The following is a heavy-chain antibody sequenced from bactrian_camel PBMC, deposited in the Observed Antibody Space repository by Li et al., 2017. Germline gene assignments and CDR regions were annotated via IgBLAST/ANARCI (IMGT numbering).Heavy chain of an antibody. Sequence: HVQLVESGGGSVQAGGSLRLSCTASGVRTSCMAWFRRAPGMERKLVAVIDSDGRTTYVDSVKGRFTISRDNAKNILYLLMNGVKPEDTGNYYCAADYDCSGAYEKWGHGTQVTVS. J-gene: IGHJ4*01. V-gene: IGHV3S53*01. CDR3: AADYDCSGAYEK. CDR1: GVRTSC. D-gene: IGHD2*01. CDR2: IDSDGRT.